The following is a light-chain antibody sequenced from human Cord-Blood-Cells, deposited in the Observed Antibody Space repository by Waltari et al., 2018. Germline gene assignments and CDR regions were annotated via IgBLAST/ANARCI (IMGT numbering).Light chain of an antibody. V-gene: IGKV1-13*02. CDR1: QGISSA. CDR2: DAS. Sequence: AIQLTQSPSSLSASVGDRVTITCRASQGISSALAWYQQKPGKAPKLLIYDASSLESEVPSRFSGSGSGTDFTLTISSLQPEDFATYYCQQFNSYPRTFGPGTKVDIK. CDR3: QQFNSYPRT. J-gene: IGKJ3*01.